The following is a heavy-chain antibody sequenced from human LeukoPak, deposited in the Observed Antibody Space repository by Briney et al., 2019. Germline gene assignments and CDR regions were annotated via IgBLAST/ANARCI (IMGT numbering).Heavy chain of an antibody. CDR2: IYYSGST. CDR3: ARSGSRGMDV. J-gene: IGHJ6*02. Sequence: SETLSLTCTVSGGSISDYYWSWIRRPPGKGLDWIGYIYYSGSTNYNPSLKSRVTISVDTSKNQFSLKLSSVTAADTAVYYCARSGSRGMDVWGQGTTVTVSS. CDR1: GGSISDYY. V-gene: IGHV4-59*01. D-gene: IGHD1-26*01.